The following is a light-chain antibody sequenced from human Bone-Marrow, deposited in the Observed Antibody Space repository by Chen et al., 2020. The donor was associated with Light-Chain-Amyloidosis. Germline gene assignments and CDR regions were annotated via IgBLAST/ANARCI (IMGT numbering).Light chain of an antibody. Sequence: SYQRPPPPSVSVSPGQSARITCSGDDLPTKYAYWYQQKPGQAPGLVIYPDTERPSGISERFSGSSSGTTATLTISGVQAEDEADYHCQSADSSGTYEVIFGGGTKLTVL. CDR2: PDT. CDR3: QSADSSGTYEVI. J-gene: IGLJ2*01. V-gene: IGLV3-25*03. CDR1: DLPTKY.